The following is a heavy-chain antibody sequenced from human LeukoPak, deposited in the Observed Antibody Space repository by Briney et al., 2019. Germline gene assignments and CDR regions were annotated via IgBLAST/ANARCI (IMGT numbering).Heavy chain of an antibody. CDR1: GYTFTDYH. CDR3: ARDSSEMRDNAFDI. V-gene: IGHV1-2*02. Sequence: ASVKVSCKASGYTFTDYHMHWVRQAPGQGLEWMGWIDAHSGGTDYAQNFRGRVTMTRDTSISTAYMELSSLRSDDTAVYYCARDSSEMRDNAFDIWGQGQWSPSLQ. D-gene: IGHD6-6*01. J-gene: IGHJ3*02. CDR2: IDAHSGGT.